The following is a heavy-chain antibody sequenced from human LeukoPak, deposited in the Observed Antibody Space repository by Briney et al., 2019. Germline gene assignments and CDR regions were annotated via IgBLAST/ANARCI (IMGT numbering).Heavy chain of an antibody. CDR3: AKEGSSSYSFSYYYYGMDV. V-gene: IGHV3-30*18. CDR1: GFTFSSYG. Sequence: GGSLRLSCAASGFTFSSYGMHWVRQAPGKGLEWVAVISYDGSNKYYADSVKGRFTISRDNSKNTLYLQMNSLRAEDTAVYYCAKEGSSSYSFSYYYYGMDVWGQGTTVTVSS. D-gene: IGHD6-13*01. J-gene: IGHJ6*02. CDR2: ISYDGSNK.